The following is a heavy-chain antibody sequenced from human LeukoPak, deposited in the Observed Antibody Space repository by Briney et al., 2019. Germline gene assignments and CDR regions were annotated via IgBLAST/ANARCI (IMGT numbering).Heavy chain of an antibody. V-gene: IGHV1-2*02. D-gene: IGHD2-2*01. CDR3: AKVGRSCSSTSCYAENWFDP. CDR1: EYTFTDYY. Sequence: ASVKVSCKASEYTFTDYYMYWVRQAPGQGLEWMGWINPNSGATNYAQKFQGRVTMTRDTSISTAYMELSRLRSDDTAVYYCAKVGRSCSSTSCYAENWFDPWGQGALVTVSS. CDR2: INPNSGAT. J-gene: IGHJ5*02.